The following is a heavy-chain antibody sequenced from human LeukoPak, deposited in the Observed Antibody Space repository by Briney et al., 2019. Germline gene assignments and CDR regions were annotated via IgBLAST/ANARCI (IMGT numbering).Heavy chain of an antibody. Sequence: GGSLRLSFAATGFTFSSYGMHWVRQAPGKGLEWVAVISYDGSNKYYADSVKGRFTISRDNSKNTLYLQMNSLRAEDTAVYYCARDRAGYDSSGYYQRYYYYYYGMDVWGQGTTVTVSS. V-gene: IGHV3-30*03. D-gene: IGHD3-22*01. CDR3: ARDRAGYDSSGYYQRYYYYYYGMDV. J-gene: IGHJ6*02. CDR2: ISYDGSNK. CDR1: GFTFSSYG.